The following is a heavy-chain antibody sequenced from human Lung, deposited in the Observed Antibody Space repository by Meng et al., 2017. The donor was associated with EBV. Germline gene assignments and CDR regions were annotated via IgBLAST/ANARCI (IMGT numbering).Heavy chain of an antibody. CDR1: GDSSRSGGYY. D-gene: IGHD6-19*01. J-gene: IGHJ4*02. CDR2: IYYSGST. CDR3: ARLRLVWMFDY. Sequence: VNLRNVGPGLVKPSETLSLAGTVCGDSSRSGGYYWRWIRQHPGKGLEWIGYIYYSGSTFYTPSLKSRATLSVDTSKNQFSLKLNSVTAADTAVYYCARLRLVWMFDYWGQGALVTVSS. V-gene: IGHV4-31*03.